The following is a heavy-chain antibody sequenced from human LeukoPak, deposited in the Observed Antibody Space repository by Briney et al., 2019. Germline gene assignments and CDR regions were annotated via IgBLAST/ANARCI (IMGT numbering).Heavy chain of an antibody. Sequence: GGSLRLSCAASGFIVSSNFMSWVRQVPGKGLECVSVLYNGGNTYYADSVKGRFTISRDNSKNTLYLQMNSLRAEDTAVYYCARDLDYANDYWGQGTLVTVSS. CDR3: ARDLDYANDY. D-gene: IGHD2-2*01. CDR2: LYNGGNT. CDR1: GFIVSSNF. V-gene: IGHV3-66*01. J-gene: IGHJ4*02.